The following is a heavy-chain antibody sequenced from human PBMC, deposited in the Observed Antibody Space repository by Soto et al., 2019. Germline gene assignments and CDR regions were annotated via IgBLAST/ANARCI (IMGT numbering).Heavy chain of an antibody. CDR1: GYTFTSYG. D-gene: IGHD6-19*01. J-gene: IGHJ6*02. CDR3: ARDRYSSGWYYPRTYYYYGMDV. Sequence: ASVKVSCKASGYTFTSYGISWVRQAPGQGLEWMGWISAYNGNTNYAQKLQGRVTMTTDTSTSTAYMELRSLRSDDTAVHYCARDRYSSGWYYPRTYYYYGMDVWGQGTTVTVSS. V-gene: IGHV1-18*04. CDR2: ISAYNGNT.